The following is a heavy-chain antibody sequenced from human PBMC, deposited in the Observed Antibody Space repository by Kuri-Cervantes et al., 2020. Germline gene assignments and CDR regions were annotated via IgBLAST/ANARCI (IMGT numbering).Heavy chain of an antibody. J-gene: IGHJ4*02. Sequence: GESLKISWAASGCTFSSYAMHWVRQAPGKGLGWVAVISYDGNNKYYADSVEGRFTISRDNSKNTLYLQMNSLRAEDTAVYYCAREGASTEGHNSSWYRRGYFDYWGQGTLVTVSS. CDR3: AREGASTEGHNSSWYRRGYFDY. D-gene: IGHD6-13*01. CDR1: GCTFSSYA. CDR2: ISYDGNNK. V-gene: IGHV3-30-3*01.